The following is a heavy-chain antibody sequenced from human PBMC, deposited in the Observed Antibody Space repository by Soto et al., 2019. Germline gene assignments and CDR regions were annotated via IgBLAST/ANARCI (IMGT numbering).Heavy chain of an antibody. V-gene: IGHV3-23*01. CDR1: AFTFSSYA. J-gene: IGHJ2*01. Sequence: QLLESGGGLVQPGGSLRLSCAASAFTFSSYAMSWVRQAPGKGLEWVSAISGSGGSTYYADSVKGRFTISRDNSKNTMYRQMNSLRAEDTAVYSCAKRTVGWYFDLWGRGTLVTVSS. CDR2: ISGSGGST. D-gene: IGHD4-17*01. CDR3: AKRTVGWYFDL.